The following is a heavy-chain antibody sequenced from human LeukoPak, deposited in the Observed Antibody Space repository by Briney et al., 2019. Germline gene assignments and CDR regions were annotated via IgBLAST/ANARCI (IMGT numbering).Heavy chain of an antibody. J-gene: IGHJ5*02. CDR1: GFIFRNYW. CDR2: IKEDGGVQ. V-gene: IGHV3-7*01. CDR3: ATGVIIRGRLDP. D-gene: IGHD3-16*02. Sequence: GGSLRLSCAACGFIFRNYWMSWGRQAPGGGLGWVANIKEDGGVQYYVESLRGGFTISREKVKNSLYLQMRSLRDEDTAVYSCATGVIIRGRLDPWGQGTLVTVSS.